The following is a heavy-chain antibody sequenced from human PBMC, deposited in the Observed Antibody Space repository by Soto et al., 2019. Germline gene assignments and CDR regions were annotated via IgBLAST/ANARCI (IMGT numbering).Heavy chain of an antibody. V-gene: IGHV3-9*01. CDR3: AKEESVTTGGPSSGALDY. J-gene: IGHJ4*02. CDR1: GFTFDDYA. Sequence: GGSLRLSCAASGFTFDDYAMHWVRQAPGKGLEWVSGISWNSGSIGYADSVKGRFTISRDNAKNSLYLQMNSLRAEDTALYYCAKEESVTTGGPSSGALDYWGQGTLVNVSS. CDR2: ISWNSGSI. D-gene: IGHD4-17*01.